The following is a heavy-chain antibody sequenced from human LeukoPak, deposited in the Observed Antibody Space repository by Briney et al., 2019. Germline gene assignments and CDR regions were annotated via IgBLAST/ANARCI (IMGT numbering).Heavy chain of an antibody. J-gene: IGHJ4*02. CDR3: AKATPYYLDY. CDR2: VTANGLGT. Sequence: GGSLRLSCSASGFTFSSYALHWVRQAPGKGLEYVSAVTANGLGTYYADSVKGRFTISRDNPKNMLYLLMSSLRAEDTAVYYCAKATPYYLDYWGQGTLVTVSS. V-gene: IGHV3-64D*09. CDR1: GFTFSSYA. D-gene: IGHD5-24*01.